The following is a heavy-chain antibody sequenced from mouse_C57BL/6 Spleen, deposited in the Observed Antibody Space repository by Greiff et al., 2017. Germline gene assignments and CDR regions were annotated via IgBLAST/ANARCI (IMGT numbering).Heavy chain of an antibody. J-gene: IGHJ3*01. Sequence: VQLQQSGPELVKPGASVKISCKASGYAFSSSWMNWVKQRPGKGLEWIGRIYPGDGDTNYNGKFKGKATLTANKSSSTAYMQLSVLTSGDSAVYFCANQIYYDYGGFAYWGQGTLVTVSA. CDR2: IYPGDGDT. D-gene: IGHD2-4*01. V-gene: IGHV1-82*01. CDR3: ANQIYYDYGGFAY. CDR1: GYAFSSSW.